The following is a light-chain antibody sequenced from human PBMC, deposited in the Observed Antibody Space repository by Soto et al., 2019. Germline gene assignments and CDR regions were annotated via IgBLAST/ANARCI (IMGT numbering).Light chain of an antibody. Sequence: EIVLTQSPGTLSLSPGERATLSCRASQSVSSSYLAWYQQKPGQAPSLLIYGASSRATGIPDRFSGSGSGTDFTLTISRLEPEDFAVYSCQQYDSSPRTFGQETKVEI. CDR2: GAS. CDR1: QSVSSSY. CDR3: QQYDSSPRT. J-gene: IGKJ1*01. V-gene: IGKV3-20*01.